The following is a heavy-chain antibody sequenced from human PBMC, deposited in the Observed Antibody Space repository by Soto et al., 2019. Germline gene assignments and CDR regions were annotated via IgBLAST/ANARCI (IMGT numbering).Heavy chain of an antibody. Sequence: VGSLRLSCAASGFTFSSYAMHWVRQAPGKGLERVAVISYDGSNKYYADSVKGRFTISRDNSKNTLYLQMNSLRAEDTAVYYCARDIVVVAATLYYYYGMDVWGQGTTVTVSS. CDR2: ISYDGSNK. D-gene: IGHD2-15*01. CDR3: ARDIVVVAATLYYYYGMDV. J-gene: IGHJ6*02. V-gene: IGHV3-30-3*01. CDR1: GFTFSSYA.